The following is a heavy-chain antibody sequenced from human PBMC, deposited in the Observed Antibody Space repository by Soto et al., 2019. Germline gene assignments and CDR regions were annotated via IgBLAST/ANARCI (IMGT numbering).Heavy chain of an antibody. Sequence: GGSLRLSCAASGFTFSSYEMNWVRQAPGKGLEWVSYISSSGSTIYYADSVKGRFTISRDNAKNSLYLQMNSLRAEDTAVYYCARDSPFWSGYYDAFGIWGQGKIVTVS. CDR3: ARDSPFWSGYYDAFGI. D-gene: IGHD3-3*01. CDR1: GFTFSSYE. J-gene: IGHJ3*02. CDR2: ISSSGSTI. V-gene: IGHV3-48*03.